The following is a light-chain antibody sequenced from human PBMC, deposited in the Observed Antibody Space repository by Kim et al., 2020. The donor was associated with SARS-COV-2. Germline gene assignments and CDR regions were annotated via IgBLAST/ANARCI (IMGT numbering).Light chain of an antibody. V-gene: IGKV1-5*01. CDR2: DAS. Sequence: DIQMTQSPSTLSTSVGDRVTITCRASQSINIWLAWYQQKPGKAPNLLIYDASILESGVPSRFSGSGSGTQFTLTISSLQPDDFGTYYCQEYKSDSWTFGQGTKVDIK. CDR1: QSINIW. J-gene: IGKJ1*01. CDR3: QEYKSDSWT.